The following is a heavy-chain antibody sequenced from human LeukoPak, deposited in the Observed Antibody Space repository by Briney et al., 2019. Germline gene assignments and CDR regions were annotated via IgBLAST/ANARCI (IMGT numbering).Heavy chain of an antibody. J-gene: IGHJ4*02. Sequence: GGSLRLSCAASGFTFSSYAMSWVRQAPGKGLEWVAIITYDGSNKYYADSVKGRFTISRDNSKNTLYLQVNSLRVEDTAVYYCAKTSQPYCGGDCSHFDYWGQGTLVTVSS. CDR3: AKTSQPYCGGDCSHFDY. V-gene: IGHV3-30*18. D-gene: IGHD2-21*02. CDR1: GFTFSSYA. CDR2: ITYDGSNK.